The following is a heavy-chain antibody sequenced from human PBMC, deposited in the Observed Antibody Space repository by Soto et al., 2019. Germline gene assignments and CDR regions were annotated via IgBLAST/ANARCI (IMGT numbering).Heavy chain of an antibody. J-gene: IGHJ5*02. CDR1: GYSFTSYW. V-gene: IGHV5-10-1*01. D-gene: IGHD2-2*01. CDR2: IDPSDSYT. CDR3: ASSLTYCSSTSCLGNWFDP. Sequence: GESLKISCKGSGYSFTSYWISWVRQMPGKGLEWMGRIDPSDSYTNYSPSFQGHVTISADKSISTAYLQWSSLKASDTAMYYCASSLTYCSSTSCLGNWFDPWGQGALVTVSS.